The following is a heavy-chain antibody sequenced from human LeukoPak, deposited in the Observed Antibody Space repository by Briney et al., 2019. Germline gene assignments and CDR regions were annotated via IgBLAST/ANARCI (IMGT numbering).Heavy chain of an antibody. CDR3: AKDREPDAFDI. CDR2: ISGSGGST. Sequence: GGSLRLSCAASEFTFSDYPMSWVRQAPGKGLEWVSAISGSGGSTYYADSVKGRFTISRDNSKNTLYLQMNSLRAEDTAVYYCAKDREPDAFDIWGQGTMVTVSS. J-gene: IGHJ3*02. D-gene: IGHD1-1*01. CDR1: EFTFSDYP. V-gene: IGHV3-23*01.